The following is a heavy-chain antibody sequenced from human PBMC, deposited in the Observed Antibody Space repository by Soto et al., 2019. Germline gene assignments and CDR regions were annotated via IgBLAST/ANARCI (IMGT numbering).Heavy chain of an antibody. CDR3: ARDRYSSGWYDLDY. Sequence: QVQLVESGGGVVQPGRSLRLSCAASGFTFSSYGMHWVRQAPRKGLEWVAVIWYDGSNKYYADSVKGRFTISRDNSKNTLYLQMNSLRAEDTAVYYCARDRYSSGWYDLDYWGQGTLVTVSS. CDR1: GFTFSSYG. CDR2: IWYDGSNK. J-gene: IGHJ4*02. D-gene: IGHD6-19*01. V-gene: IGHV3-33*01.